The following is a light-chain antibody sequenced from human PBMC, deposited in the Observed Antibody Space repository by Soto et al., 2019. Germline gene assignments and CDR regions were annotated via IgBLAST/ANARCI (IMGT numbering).Light chain of an antibody. V-gene: IGKV3-11*01. Sequence: EIKMTQPPAPPAGSPVEKTTLSCRASQSVSGSLAWYQQKPGQAPRLLIYDASNRATGIPPRFSGSGSGTDFTLTISSLEPEDSAVYYCQQRSNWPRTFGQGTKVDIK. CDR3: QQRSNWPRT. CDR1: QSVSGS. J-gene: IGKJ1*01. CDR2: DAS.